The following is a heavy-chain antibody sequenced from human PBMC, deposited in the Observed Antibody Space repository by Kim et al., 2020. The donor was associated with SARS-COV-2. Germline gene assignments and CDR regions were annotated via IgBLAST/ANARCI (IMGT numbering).Heavy chain of an antibody. CDR2: INQDGSAK. J-gene: IGHJ4*02. V-gene: IGHV3-7*03. CDR1: GFTFSTYW. Sequence: GGSLRVSCDASGFTFSTYWMTWVRRAPGKGLEWVANINQDGSAKYYVDSVKGRFTISRDNAKNSVYLEMNSVRAEDTAVYYCARVGQLGFGEDVYYFDYWGQGTLVTVSS. CDR3: ARVGQLGFGEDVYYFDY. D-gene: IGHD3-10*01.